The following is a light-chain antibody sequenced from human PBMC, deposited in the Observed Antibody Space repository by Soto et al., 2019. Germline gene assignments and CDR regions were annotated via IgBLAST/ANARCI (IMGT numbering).Light chain of an antibody. CDR1: VSDLGCFNL. V-gene: IGLV2-23*01. CDR3: CSYAGNSYV. Sequence: QSALTQPASVSGSPGQSITISCTGTVSDLGCFNLVSWYQQHPGKAPKLMIHEGSKRPSGVSNRFSGSKSGNTPSLTISGLQAEDEADYYCCSYAGNSYVFGTGTKVTVL. CDR2: EGS. J-gene: IGLJ1*01.